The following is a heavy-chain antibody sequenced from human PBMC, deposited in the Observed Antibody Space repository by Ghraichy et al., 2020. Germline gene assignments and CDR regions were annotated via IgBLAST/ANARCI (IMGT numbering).Heavy chain of an antibody. CDR2: ISNDGSYK. CDR1: GFTFSSYA. J-gene: IGHJ3*02. Sequence: GESLNISCAASGFTFSSYAMHWVRQAPGKGLEWVALISNDGSYKYYADSVKGRFTISRDNSKNTLYLQMNSLRAEDTTVYYCARDRGEVGGDAFDIWGQGTMVTVSS. D-gene: IGHD3-10*01. V-gene: IGHV3-30*04. CDR3: ARDRGEVGGDAFDI.